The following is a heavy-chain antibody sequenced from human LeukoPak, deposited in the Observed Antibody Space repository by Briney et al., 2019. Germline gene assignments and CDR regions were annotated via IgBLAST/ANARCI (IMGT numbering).Heavy chain of an antibody. J-gene: IGHJ4*02. CDR2: IYTSGST. CDR1: GGSISSYY. D-gene: IGHD3-3*01. CDR3: AREYDFWSGYYLPDY. Sequence: SETLSLTCTVSGGSISSYYWSWIRQPAGKGLEWIGRIYTSGSTNYNPSLKSRVTMSVDTSKNQFSLKLSSVTAADTAVYYCAREYDFWSGYYLPDYWGQGTLVTVSS. V-gene: IGHV4-4*07.